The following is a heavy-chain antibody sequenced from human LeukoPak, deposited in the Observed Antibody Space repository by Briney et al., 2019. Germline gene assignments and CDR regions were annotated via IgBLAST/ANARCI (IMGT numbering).Heavy chain of an antibody. J-gene: IGHJ4*02. CDR3: AKDPITYDDPSFDY. CDR1: GFTFNSYT. Sequence: GGSLRLSCAASGFTFNSYTMSWVRQAPGQGLEWVSAITGSGGGTYYADSVKGRFTISRDNSKNTLYLQLNSLSAEDTAIYYCAKDPITYDDPSFDYWGQGTLVTVSS. V-gene: IGHV3-23*01. CDR2: ITGSGGGT. D-gene: IGHD3-3*01.